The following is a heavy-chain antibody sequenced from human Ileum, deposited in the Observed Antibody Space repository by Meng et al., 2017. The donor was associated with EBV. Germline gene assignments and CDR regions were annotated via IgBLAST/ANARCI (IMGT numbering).Heavy chain of an antibody. J-gene: IGHJ4*02. D-gene: IGHD3-10*01. V-gene: IGHV4-61*01. CDR3: ARWPRSITATGGIEH. Sequence: HVQLQESGPGLVKPAETLSLTCTVSGGSVSSGSYYWTWIRQPPGKTLEWLGFIYYSGNTNYNPSLKGRVTLSIDMSKNQFSLNLTSVTAADTAVYYCARWPRSITATGGIEHWGQGTLVTVSS. CDR1: GGSVSSGSYY. CDR2: IYYSGNT.